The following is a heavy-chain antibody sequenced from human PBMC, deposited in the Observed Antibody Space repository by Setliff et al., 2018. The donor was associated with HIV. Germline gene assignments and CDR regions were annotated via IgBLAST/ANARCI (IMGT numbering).Heavy chain of an antibody. CDR3: ARDSAAWVTELGILGY. CDR1: GFTFSSYG. CDR2: ISNDATQT. J-gene: IGHJ4*02. Sequence: GGSLRLSCAASGFTFSSYGMHWVRQAPGKGLEWVAVISNDATQTYYADSVRGRFTISRDSSKNALYLKFYRPRPDDTAVYYCARDSAAWVTELGILGYWGQGTLVTVSS. D-gene: IGHD3-3*01. V-gene: IGHV3-30*19.